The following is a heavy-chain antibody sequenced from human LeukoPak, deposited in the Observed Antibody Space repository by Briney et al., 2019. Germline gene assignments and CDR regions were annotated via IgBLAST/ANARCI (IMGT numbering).Heavy chain of an antibody. CDR3: AIDTANVY. CDR1: GGTFSSYA. V-gene: IGHV1-69*11. Sequence: ASVKVSCKASGGTFSSYAISWVRQAPGQGLEWMGRIIPILGTANYAQKFQGRVTITTDESTRTAYMELSSLRSEDTAVYYCAIDTANVYWGQGTLVTVSS. CDR2: IIPILGTA. J-gene: IGHJ4*02. D-gene: IGHD5-18*01.